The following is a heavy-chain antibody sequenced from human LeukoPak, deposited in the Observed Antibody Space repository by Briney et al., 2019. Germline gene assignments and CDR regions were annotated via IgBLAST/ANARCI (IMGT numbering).Heavy chain of an antibody. CDR3: ARAFTTSWYNWFDP. Sequence: PGGSLRLSCAASGFTFSNYWMIRVRQAPGKGLEWVASIKQDGSDQYYVDSMKGRFIISRDNAKNSLYLEMNSLRTEDTALYYCARAFTTSWYNWFDPWGQGTLVTVSS. CDR2: IKQDGSDQ. CDR1: GFTFSNYW. D-gene: IGHD2-2*01. V-gene: IGHV3-7*01. J-gene: IGHJ5*02.